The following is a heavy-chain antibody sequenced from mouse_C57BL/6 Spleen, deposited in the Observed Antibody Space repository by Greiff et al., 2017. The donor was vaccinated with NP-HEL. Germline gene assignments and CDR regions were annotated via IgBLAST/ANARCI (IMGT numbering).Heavy chain of an antibody. J-gene: IGHJ1*03. D-gene: IGHD1-1*01. Sequence: QVQLQQSGAELVRPGASVKLSCKASGYTFTDYYINWVKQRPGQGLEWIARIYPGSGNTYYNEKFKGKATLTAEKSSSTAYMQLSSLTSEDSAVYFCARGGNYYGSSYWYFDVWGTGTTVTVSS. CDR3: ARGGNYYGSSYWYFDV. V-gene: IGHV1-76*01. CDR2: IYPGSGNT. CDR1: GYTFTDYY.